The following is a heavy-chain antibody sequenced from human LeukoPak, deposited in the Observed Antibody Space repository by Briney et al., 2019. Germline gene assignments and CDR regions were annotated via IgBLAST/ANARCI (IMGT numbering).Heavy chain of an antibody. D-gene: IGHD2-2*01. CDR3: AKDQRTMTRRMGV. CDR1: GFTFRNYG. V-gene: IGHV3-30*18. Sequence: PGGSLRLSCAASGFTFRNYGMHWVRQVPGKGLEWLGVVTYDGSKTFYADSVKGRLTISRDNSKNTLYLQMNTLRVEDRAVYFCAKDQRTMTRRMGVWGQGTAVIVSS. J-gene: IGHJ6*02. CDR2: VTYDGSKT.